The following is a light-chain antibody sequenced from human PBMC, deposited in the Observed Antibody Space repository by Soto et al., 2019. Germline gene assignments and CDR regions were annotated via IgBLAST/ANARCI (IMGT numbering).Light chain of an antibody. CDR3: QQYSSSPPLFT. J-gene: IGKJ3*01. Sequence: IVLTQSPGTLSLSPGERATLSCRASQSVSSIYLAWYQQKPGQAPRLLIYGASSRATGIPDRFSGSGSGTDFTLTISRLEPEDFAVYYCQQYSSSPPLFTIGPETKVDI. CDR2: GAS. CDR1: QSVSSIY. V-gene: IGKV3-20*01.